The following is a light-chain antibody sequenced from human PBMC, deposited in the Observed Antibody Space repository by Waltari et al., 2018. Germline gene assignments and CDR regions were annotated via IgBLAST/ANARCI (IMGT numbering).Light chain of an antibody. J-gene: IGKJ5*01. CDR3: MQALQTPR. CDR1: QSLLHSNGYNY. Sequence: DIVMTQSPLSLPVTPGEPASIPCRSSQSLLHSNGYNYLDWYLQKPGQSPQILIYLGSNRASGVPDRFSGSGSGTDFTLKISRVEAEDVGVYYCMQALQTPRFGQGTRLEIK. V-gene: IGKV2-28*01. CDR2: LGS.